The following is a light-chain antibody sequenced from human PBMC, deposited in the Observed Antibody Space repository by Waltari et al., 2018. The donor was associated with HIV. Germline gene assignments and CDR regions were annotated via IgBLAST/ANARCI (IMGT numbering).Light chain of an antibody. J-gene: IGLJ1*01. CDR1: RSTIGSNT. V-gene: IGLV1-44*01. CDR2: SNN. Sequence: QSELTQPASVSGTPGQTVTFSCSGGRSTIGSNTVNWYRQFPGAAPKLLSYSNNQRPSGVPDRFSGSKSGTSASLAISGLQSGDEADYYCAAWDDSLNVYLFGPGTKATVL. CDR3: AAWDDSLNVYL.